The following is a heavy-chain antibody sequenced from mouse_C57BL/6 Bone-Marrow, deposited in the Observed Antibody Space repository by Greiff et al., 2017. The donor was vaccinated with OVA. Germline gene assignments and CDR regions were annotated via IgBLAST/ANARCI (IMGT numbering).Heavy chain of an antibody. CDR3: ARYDYDGAMDY. CDR2: ISSGGSYT. J-gene: IGHJ4*01. V-gene: IGHV5-6*01. Sequence: EVHLVESGGDLVKPGGSLKLSCAASGFTFSSYGMSWVRQTPDKRLEWVATISSGGSYTYYPDSVKGRFTISRDNAKNTLYLQMSSLKSEDTAMYYCARYDYDGAMDYWGQGTSVTVSS. CDR1: GFTFSSYG. D-gene: IGHD2-4*01.